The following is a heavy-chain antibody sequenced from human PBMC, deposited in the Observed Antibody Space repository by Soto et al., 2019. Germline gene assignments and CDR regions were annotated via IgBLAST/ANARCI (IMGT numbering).Heavy chain of an antibody. CDR3: ARETMWPSGRYYYYHMDV. J-gene: IGHJ6*02. V-gene: IGHV4-30-4*01. CDR1: GASITSRGSY. CDR2: ISYSGNT. D-gene: IGHD3-10*01. Sequence: QVQLQESGPGLMKPSQTLSLTCSVSGASITSRGSYWTWIRQPPGKGLEWIGHISYSGNTFYNSSLQSRLTISVDTSKNQFSLKMTSVTAADTAVYFCARETMWPSGRYYYYHMDVWGQGTTVPVSS.